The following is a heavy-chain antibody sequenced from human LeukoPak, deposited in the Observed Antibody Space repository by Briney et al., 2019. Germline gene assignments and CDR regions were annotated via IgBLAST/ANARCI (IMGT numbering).Heavy chain of an antibody. J-gene: IGHJ6*03. CDR3: ARRGRAAALLYYYYYYMDV. CDR1: GGSFSGYY. V-gene: IGHV4-34*01. D-gene: IGHD6-13*01. Sequence: SETLSLTCAVYGGSFSGYYWSWIRQPPGKGLEWIGEIYHSGSTNYNPSLKSRVTISVDKSKNQFSLKLSSVTAADTAVYYCARRGRAAALLYYYYYYMDVWGKGTTVTVSS. CDR2: IYHSGST.